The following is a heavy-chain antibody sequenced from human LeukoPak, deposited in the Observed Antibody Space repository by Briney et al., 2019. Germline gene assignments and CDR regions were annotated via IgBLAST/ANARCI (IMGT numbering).Heavy chain of an antibody. CDR3: ARDSFGVVTYYYYGMDV. CDR2: IYYSGST. CDR1: GGSISSYY. D-gene: IGHD3-3*01. V-gene: IGHV4-59*12. Sequence: SETLSLTCTVSGGSISSYYWSWIRQPPGKGLEWIGYIYYSGSTNYNPSLNSRVTISVDTSKNQFSLKLSSVTAADTAVYYCARDSFGVVTYYYYGMDVWGQGTTVTVSS. J-gene: IGHJ6*02.